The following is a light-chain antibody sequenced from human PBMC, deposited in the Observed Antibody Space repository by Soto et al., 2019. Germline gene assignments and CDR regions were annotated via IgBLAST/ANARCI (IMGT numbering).Light chain of an antibody. CDR1: SGSVSTSYY. CDR2: NTN. CDR3: VLRTATVVSV. Sequence: QAVVTQEPSFSVSPGGTVTLTCGLSSGSVSTSYYPSWYQQTPGQSPRTLIYNTNSRSSGVPDRFSGSILGSKAALTITGAQTDDESDYYCVLRTATVVSVFGGGTKVTVL. V-gene: IGLV8-61*01. J-gene: IGLJ2*01.